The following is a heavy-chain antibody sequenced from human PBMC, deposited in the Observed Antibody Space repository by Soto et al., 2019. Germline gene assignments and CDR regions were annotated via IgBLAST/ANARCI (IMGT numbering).Heavy chain of an antibody. CDR2: ISAYNGNT. CDR1: GFPFTSYA. V-gene: IGHV1-18*01. J-gene: IGHJ4*02. Sequence: QVHLVQSGAEVKSPGASVKVSCKASGFPFTSYAITWVRQAPGQGLEWMGWISAYNGNTNYAQNLQGRVTMTTDSSTSTAYMELGSLTSDDTAVYYCARDFTGWPPDGVDSWGQGTLVTVSS. CDR3: ARDFTGWPPDGVDS. D-gene: IGHD3-16*01.